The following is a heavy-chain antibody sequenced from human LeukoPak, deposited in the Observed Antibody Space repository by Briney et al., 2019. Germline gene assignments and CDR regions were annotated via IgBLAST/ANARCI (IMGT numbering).Heavy chain of an antibody. CDR1: GFTFSDYY. J-gene: IGHJ6*04. CDR2: ISSSSSYT. D-gene: IGHD3-10*01. Sequence: GGPLRLSCAASGFTFSDYYMSWIRQAPGKGLEWVSYISSSSSYTNYADSVKGRFTISRDNAKNSLYLQMNSLRAEDTAVYYCARDEGFGELLYGMDVWGKGTTVTVSS. V-gene: IGHV3-11*06. CDR3: ARDEGFGELLYGMDV.